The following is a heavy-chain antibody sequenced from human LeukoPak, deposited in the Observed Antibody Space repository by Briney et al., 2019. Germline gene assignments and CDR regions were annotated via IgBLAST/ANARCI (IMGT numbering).Heavy chain of an antibody. V-gene: IGHV4-39*07. D-gene: IGHD3-16*02. CDR2: INHSGST. CDR1: GGSISSGSYY. J-gene: IGHJ3*02. CDR3: ARDLLYGRLFYDYVRGSHPIGAFDI. Sequence: SETLSLTCTVSGGSISSGSYYWSCIRQPPGKGLECIGEINHSGSTNYNPSLKSRVTISVDTSKNQFSLKLSSVTAADTAVYYCARDLLYGRLFYDYVRGSHPIGAFDIWGQGTMVTVSS.